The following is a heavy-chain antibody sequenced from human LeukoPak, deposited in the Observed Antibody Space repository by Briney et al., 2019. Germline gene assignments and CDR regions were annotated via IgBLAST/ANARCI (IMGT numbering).Heavy chain of an antibody. CDR2: ISSSSSTI. J-gene: IGHJ3*02. Sequence: QAGGSLRLSCAASGFTFSSYWMSWVRQAPGKGLEWVSYISSSSSTIYYADSVKGRFTISRDNAKNSLYLQMNSLRAEDTAVYYCARTAYDGAFDIWGQGTMVTVSS. CDR1: GFTFSSYW. D-gene: IGHD3-3*01. V-gene: IGHV3-48*01. CDR3: ARTAYDGAFDI.